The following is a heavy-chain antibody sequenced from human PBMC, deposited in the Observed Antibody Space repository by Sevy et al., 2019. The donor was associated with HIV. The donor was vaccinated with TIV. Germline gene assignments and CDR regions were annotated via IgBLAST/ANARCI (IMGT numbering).Heavy chain of an antibody. Sequence: ASVKVSCTVSGYTLTKLSMHWVRQAPGKGLEWMGSFDPEDGETIYAQKFQGRVTMTEDTSTDTAYMELSSLRSEDTAVYYCATTKDYSDSSGSPFDSWGQRTLVTVSS. J-gene: IGHJ4*02. CDR3: ATTKDYSDSSGSPFDS. V-gene: IGHV1-24*01. CDR1: GYTLTKLS. D-gene: IGHD3-22*01. CDR2: FDPEDGET.